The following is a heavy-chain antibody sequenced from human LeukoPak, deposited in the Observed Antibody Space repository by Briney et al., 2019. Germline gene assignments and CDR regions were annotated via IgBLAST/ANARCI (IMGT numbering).Heavy chain of an antibody. CDR2: INPSGGDT. D-gene: IGHD2-21*01. J-gene: IGHJ4*02. Sequence: ASVKVSCKASGYTFTRYYMHWVRQAPGQGLEWMGMINPSGGDTTYAQKLQGRVTMTRDTSTSTVYMELSSLRSEDTAVYYCARENGGEDYWGQGTLVTVPS. V-gene: IGHV1-46*01. CDR1: GYTFTRYY. CDR3: ARENGGEDY.